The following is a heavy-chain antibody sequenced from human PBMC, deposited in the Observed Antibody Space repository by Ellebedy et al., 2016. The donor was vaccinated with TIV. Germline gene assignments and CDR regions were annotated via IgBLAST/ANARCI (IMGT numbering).Heavy chain of an antibody. CDR3: ARSLGPYPTSNWFDP. J-gene: IGHJ5*02. CDR1: GFTFSSYA. CDR2: ISGSGGST. V-gene: IGHV3-23*01. Sequence: GESLKISCAASGFTFSSYAMSWVRQAPGKGLEWVSAISGSGGSTYYTDSVKGRFTISRDNSKNTLYLQMNSLRAEDTAVYYCARSLGPYPTSNWFDPWGQGTLVTVSS.